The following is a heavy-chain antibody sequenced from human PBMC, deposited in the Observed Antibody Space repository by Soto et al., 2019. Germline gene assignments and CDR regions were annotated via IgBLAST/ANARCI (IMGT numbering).Heavy chain of an antibody. D-gene: IGHD1-1*01. J-gene: IGHJ2*01. CDR3: ARGRKDRNRYAPWYFDL. CDR1: GYTFTSYD. CDR2: MNPNSGNT. Sequence: QVQLVQSGAEVKKPGASVKVSCKASGYTFTSYDINWVRQATGQGLEWMGWMNPNSGNTGYAQKFQGRVTMTRNTSISTAYMELSSLRSEDTAVYYCARGRKDRNRYAPWYFDLWGRGTLVTVSS. V-gene: IGHV1-8*01.